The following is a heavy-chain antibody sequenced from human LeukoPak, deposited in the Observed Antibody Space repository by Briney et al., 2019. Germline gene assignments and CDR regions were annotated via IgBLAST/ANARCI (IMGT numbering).Heavy chain of an antibody. CDR2: INPNSGGT. J-gene: IGHJ5*02. CDR1: GYTFTGYY. CDR3: AREWSGSGYYPSNWFDP. D-gene: IGHD3-22*01. Sequence: ASVKVSCKASGYTFTGYYMHWVRQAPGQGLEWMGWINPNSGGTNYAQKFQGRVTMTRDTSISTACMELSRLRSDDTAVYYCAREWSGSGYYPSNWFDPWGQGTLVTVSS. V-gene: IGHV1-2*02.